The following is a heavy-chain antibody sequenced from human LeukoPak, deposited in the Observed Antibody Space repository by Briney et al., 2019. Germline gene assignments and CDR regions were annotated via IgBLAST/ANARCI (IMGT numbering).Heavy chain of an antibody. Sequence: SVKVSCNASGGTFSSYAISWVRQAPGQGLEWMGGIIPIFGTANYAQKFQGRVTITADESTSTAYMELSSLRSEDTAVYYCARDYYGSGSYYIYWGQGTLVTVSS. CDR1: GGTFSSYA. D-gene: IGHD3-10*01. V-gene: IGHV1-69*01. CDR3: ARDYYGSGSYYIY. CDR2: IIPIFGTA. J-gene: IGHJ4*02.